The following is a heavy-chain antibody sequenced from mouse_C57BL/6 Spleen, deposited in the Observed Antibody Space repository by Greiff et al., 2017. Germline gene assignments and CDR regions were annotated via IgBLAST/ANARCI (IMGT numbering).Heavy chain of an antibody. CDR3: ANYDGHYAMDD. D-gene: IGHD2-3*01. CDR1: GYTFTSYW. J-gene: IGHJ4*01. Sequence: VQLQQPGTELVKPGASVKLSCKASGYTFTSYWMHWVKQRPGQGLEWIGNINPSNGGTNYTEKFKSKATLTVDTSSSTAYMQLSSLTSEDSAVYYCANYDGHYAMDDWGQGTSVTVSS. V-gene: IGHV1-53*01. CDR2: INPSNGGT.